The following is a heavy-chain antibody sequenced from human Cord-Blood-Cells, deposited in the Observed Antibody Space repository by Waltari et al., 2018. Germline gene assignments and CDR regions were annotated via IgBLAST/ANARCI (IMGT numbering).Heavy chain of an antibody. Sequence: EVQLLESGGGLVQRGGSLRLSGAASGFPFSSYAMSWVRQAQGQGLAWVSAISGSGGSTYYADSVKGRFTISRDNSKNTLYLQMNSLRAEDTAVYYCAKDRSIAPSGTYDYWGQGTLVTVSS. CDR3: AKDRSIAPSGTYDY. J-gene: IGHJ4*02. CDR2: ISGSGGST. CDR1: GFPFSSYA. V-gene: IGHV3-23*01. D-gene: IGHD6-6*01.